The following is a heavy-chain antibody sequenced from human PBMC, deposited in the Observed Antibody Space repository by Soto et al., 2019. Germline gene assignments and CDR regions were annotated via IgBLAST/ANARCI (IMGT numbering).Heavy chain of an antibody. Sequence: QVQLVQSGAEVKKPGSSVKVSCKASGGTFNNYAISWVRQAPGQGLEWMGGIIPIIGTADYAHKFQGRLAISADESTGTTFMELSSLRSEDTALYDCARGGVDVVATSAFDDWGQGTLVTVSS. J-gene: IGHJ4*02. CDR3: ARGGVDVVATSAFDD. CDR2: IIPIIGTA. CDR1: GGTFNNYA. D-gene: IGHD5-12*01. V-gene: IGHV1-69*01.